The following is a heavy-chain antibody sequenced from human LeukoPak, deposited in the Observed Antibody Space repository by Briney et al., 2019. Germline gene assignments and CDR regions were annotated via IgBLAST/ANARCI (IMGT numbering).Heavy chain of an antibody. D-gene: IGHD2-15*01. CDR2: ISYDGSNK. J-gene: IGHJ5*02. CDR3: AKGRGCSGGSCPNWFDP. V-gene: IGHV3-30*18. CDR1: GFTFSSYG. Sequence: PGRSLRLSCAASGFTFSSYGMHWVRQAPGKGLEWVAVISYDGSNKYYADSVKGRLTISRDNSKNTLYLQMNSLRAEDTAVYYCAKGRGCSGGSCPNWFDPWGQGTLVTVSS.